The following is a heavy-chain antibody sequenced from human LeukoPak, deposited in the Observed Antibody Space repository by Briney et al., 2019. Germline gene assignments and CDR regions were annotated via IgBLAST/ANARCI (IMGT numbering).Heavy chain of an antibody. D-gene: IGHD6-6*01. J-gene: IGHJ3*02. CDR3: ARDWGIAARIPDAFDI. V-gene: IGHV1-46*01. CDR1: GYTFTSYY. Sequence: ASVKVFCKASGYTFTSYYMHWVRQAPGQGLEWMGIINPSGGSTSYAQKFQGRVTMTRDTSTSTVYMELSSLRSEDTAVYYCARDWGIAARIPDAFDIWGQGTMVTVSS. CDR2: INPSGGST.